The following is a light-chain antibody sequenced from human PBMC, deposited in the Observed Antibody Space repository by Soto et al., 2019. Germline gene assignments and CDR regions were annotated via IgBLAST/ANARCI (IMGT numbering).Light chain of an antibody. CDR2: DAH. J-gene: IGLJ2*01. V-gene: IGLV2-23*01. CDR1: SSDVGSHNL. CDR3: CSYVGTSTI. Sequence: QSALTQPASVSGSPGQSITISCTGSSSDVGSHNLVSWYQQYPGKAPKLMIFDAHKRPSGVSNRFSGSKSCNTAALTVSGLQADDEADYYCCSYVGTSTIFGGGTKLTVL.